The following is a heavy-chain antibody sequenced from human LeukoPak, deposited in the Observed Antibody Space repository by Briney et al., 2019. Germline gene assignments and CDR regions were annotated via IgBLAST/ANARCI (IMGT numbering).Heavy chain of an antibody. J-gene: IGHJ3*02. CDR1: GFTFSSYW. Sequence: PGGSLRLSCAASGFTFSSYWMSWVRQAPGKGLEWVANIKEDGSDKYYVDSVKGRFTISRDNAKNSLYLQMNSLRAEDTAVYYCTTGGPMVRDDAFDIWGQGTMVTVSS. CDR2: IKEDGSDK. CDR3: TTGGPMVRDDAFDI. V-gene: IGHV3-7*01. D-gene: IGHD3-10*01.